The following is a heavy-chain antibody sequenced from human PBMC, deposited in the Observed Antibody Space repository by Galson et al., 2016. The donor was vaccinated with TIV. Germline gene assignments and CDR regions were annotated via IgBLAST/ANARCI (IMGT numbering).Heavy chain of an antibody. V-gene: IGHV3-11*01. D-gene: IGHD3-22*01. J-gene: IGHJ6*02. CDR1: GFTFSDYY. Sequence: SLRLSCAASGFTFSDYYMSWIRQAPGKGLEWISYVSGSTRTNKYADSVKGRFTISRDNAKNSLYLQMNSLRAEDTAVYYCARDRYYDARGYYYYYYGMDVWGQGTTVTVSS. CDR2: VSGSTRTN. CDR3: ARDRYYDARGYYYYYYGMDV.